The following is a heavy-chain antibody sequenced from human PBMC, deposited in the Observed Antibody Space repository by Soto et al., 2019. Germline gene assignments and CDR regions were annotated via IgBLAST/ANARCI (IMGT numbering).Heavy chain of an antibody. V-gene: IGHV1-69*13. CDR1: GDSFSSYA. CDR2: IIPIFGTA. D-gene: IGHD2-21*01. Sequence: SSVNVSCKTSGDSFSSYASSLGRQATGQGLEWMGGIIPIFGTANYAQKFQGRVTITADESTSTAYMELSSLRSEDTAVYYCARQQTFFIRTRYYYYYGMEVWGQGTTVTVSS. CDR3: ARQQTFFIRTRYYYYYGMEV. J-gene: IGHJ6*02.